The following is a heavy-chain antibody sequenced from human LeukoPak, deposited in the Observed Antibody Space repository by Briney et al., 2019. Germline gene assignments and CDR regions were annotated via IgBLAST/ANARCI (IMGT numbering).Heavy chain of an antibody. D-gene: IGHD1-26*01. V-gene: IGHV3-49*03. Sequence: GGSLRLSCTASGFTFGDFPMTWFRQAPGKGLEWICFIRSRAYGEATECAASVKDRFTISRDDSKSIVYLQMNSLKTEDTGIYFCTREEDGWRHYPTPSPYWGQGTLVTVSS. CDR1: GFTFGDFP. J-gene: IGHJ4*02. CDR2: IRSRAYGEAT. CDR3: TREEDGWRHYPTPSPY.